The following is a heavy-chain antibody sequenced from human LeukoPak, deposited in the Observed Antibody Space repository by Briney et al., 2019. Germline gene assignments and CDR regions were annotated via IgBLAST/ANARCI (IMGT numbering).Heavy chain of an antibody. CDR1: GYTFTGYY. CDR2: INPNSGGT. CDR3: ARASCSGGSCYLGEDPDAFDI. J-gene: IGHJ3*02. D-gene: IGHD2-15*01. Sequence: ASVKVSCKASGYTFTGYYMHWVRQAPGQGLEWMGWINPNSGGTNYAQKFQGRVTMTRDTSISTAYMELSRLRSDDTAVYHCARASCSGGSCYLGEDPDAFDIWGQGTIVTVSS. V-gene: IGHV1-2*02.